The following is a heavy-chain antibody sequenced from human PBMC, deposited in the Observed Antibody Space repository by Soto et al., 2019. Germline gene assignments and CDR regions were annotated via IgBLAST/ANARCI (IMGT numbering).Heavy chain of an antibody. Sequence: GGSLRLSCAASGFAFSSYAMSWGRQAPGKGLEWGSAISGSGGSTYYADSVKGRFTISRDNSKNTLYLQMNSLRAEDTAGYYCASGMVSGSRRYCFDYWGQGTLVTVSS. J-gene: IGHJ4*02. CDR2: ISGSGGST. D-gene: IGHD3-10*01. CDR3: ASGMVSGSRRYCFDY. CDR1: GFAFSSYA. V-gene: IGHV3-23*01.